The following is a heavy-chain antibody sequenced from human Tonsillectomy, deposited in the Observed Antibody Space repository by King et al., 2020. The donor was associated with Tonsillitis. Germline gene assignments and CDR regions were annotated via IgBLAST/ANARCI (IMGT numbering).Heavy chain of an antibody. V-gene: IGHV2-70*04. J-gene: IGHJ4*02. CDR2: VDWDDDK. D-gene: IGHD4-17*01. CDR1: GFSLSSSGMR. CDR3: ARNHYVSVGDFGNPLDY. Sequence: TLKESGPALVKPTQTLTLTCTFSGFSLSSSGMRVSWIRQPPGKALEWLARVDWDDDKFYSTSLKTRLTISKDTSKNQVVLTMTDMDPVDTATYYCARNHYVSVGDFGNPLDYWGQGTLVIVSS.